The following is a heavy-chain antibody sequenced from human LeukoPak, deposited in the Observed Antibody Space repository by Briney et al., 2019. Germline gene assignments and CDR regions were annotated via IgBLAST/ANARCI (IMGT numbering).Heavy chain of an antibody. D-gene: IGHD5-12*01. J-gene: IGHJ4*02. CDR2: VSCDSTFR. V-gene: IGHV3-48*02. CDR3: AKDRDAINTYFDY. CDR1: GFTFSDFS. Sequence: GGSLRLSCAASGFTFSDFSMNWVRQAPGEGLEWFSYVSCDSTFRDYADSVKGRLTISRDNAKNSLYLQMNSLRDEDTALYYCAKDRDAINTYFDYWGQGTLVTVSS.